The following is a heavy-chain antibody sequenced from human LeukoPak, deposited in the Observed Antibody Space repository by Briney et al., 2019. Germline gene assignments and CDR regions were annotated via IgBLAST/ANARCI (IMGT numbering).Heavy chain of an antibody. CDR3: ARQNIVVVGAEYFQH. CDR2: INHSGST. CDR1: GGSFSGYY. D-gene: IGHD2-21*01. J-gene: IGHJ1*01. Sequence: PSETLSLTCAVYGGSFSGYYWSWIRQPPGKGLEWIGEINHSGSTNYNPSLKSRVTISVDTSKNQFSLKLSSVTAADTAVYYCARQNIVVVGAEYFQHWGQGTLVTVSS. V-gene: IGHV4-34*01.